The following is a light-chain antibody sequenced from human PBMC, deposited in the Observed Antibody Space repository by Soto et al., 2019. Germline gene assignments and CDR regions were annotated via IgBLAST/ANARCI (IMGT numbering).Light chain of an antibody. CDR1: QAISSW. J-gene: IGKJ5*01. V-gene: IGKV1-12*01. Sequence: DIQLTHSPSFLSASVGDRVTITCRASQAISSWLAWYQQKPGKAPKLLIYDASSLESGVPSRYSGSGYGTDFTLTISSLQPEDFATYYCQQANSFPITFGQGTRLEIK. CDR3: QQANSFPIT. CDR2: DAS.